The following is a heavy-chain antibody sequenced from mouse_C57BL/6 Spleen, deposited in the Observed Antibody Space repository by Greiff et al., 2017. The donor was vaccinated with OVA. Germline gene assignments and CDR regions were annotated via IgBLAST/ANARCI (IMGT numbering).Heavy chain of an antibody. J-gene: IGHJ1*03. V-gene: IGHV1-82*01. CDR1: GYAFSSSW. CDR3: AREEGYYGNYWYFDV. D-gene: IGHD2-1*01. Sequence: QVQLKESGPELVKPGASVKISCKASGYAFSSSWMNWVKQRPGKGLEWIGRIYPGDGDTNYNGKFKGKATLTADKSSSTAYMQLSSLTSEDSAVYFCAREEGYYGNYWYFDVWGTGTTVTVSS. CDR2: IYPGDGDT.